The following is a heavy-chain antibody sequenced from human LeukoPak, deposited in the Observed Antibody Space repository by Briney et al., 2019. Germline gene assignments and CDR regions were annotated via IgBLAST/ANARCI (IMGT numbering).Heavy chain of an antibody. CDR1: GFTFSSYE. J-gene: IGHJ4*02. D-gene: IGHD5-18*01. CDR3: ARDDTAMVTIH. Sequence: GGSLRLSCAASGFTFSSYEMNWVRQAPGKGLEWVSYISSSGSTIYYADSVKGRFTISRDNAKHSLYLQMNSLRAEDTAVYYCARDDTAMVTIHWGQGTLVTVSS. V-gene: IGHV3-48*03. CDR2: ISSSGSTI.